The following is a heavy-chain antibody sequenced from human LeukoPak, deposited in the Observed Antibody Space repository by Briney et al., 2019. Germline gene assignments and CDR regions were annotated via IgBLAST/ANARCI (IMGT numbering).Heavy chain of an antibody. Sequence: GGSLRLSCAASGFTFSSYALSWVRQAPGKGLDCVSVISGSDGYTYYADSVKGRFTISRDNSKNTLYLQMNSLRAEDTAIYYCAKQDTSMDYFDYWGRGTLVSVSS. J-gene: IGHJ4*02. CDR3: AKQDTSMDYFDY. V-gene: IGHV3-23*01. D-gene: IGHD5-18*01. CDR2: ISGSDGYT. CDR1: GFTFSSYA.